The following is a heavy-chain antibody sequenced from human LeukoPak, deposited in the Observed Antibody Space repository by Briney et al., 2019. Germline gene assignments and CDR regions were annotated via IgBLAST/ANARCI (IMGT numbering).Heavy chain of an antibody. J-gene: IGHJ4*01. CDR3: AARSYYYGSGSYSDY. D-gene: IGHD3-10*01. CDR1: GGSFSGYY. Sequence: SETLSLTCAVYGGSFSGYYWSWIRQPPGKGLEWIGEINHSGSTNYNPSLKSRVTISVDTSKNQFSLKLSSVTAADTAVYYCAARSYYYGSGSYSDYWGHGTLVIVSS. CDR2: INHSGST. V-gene: IGHV4-34*01.